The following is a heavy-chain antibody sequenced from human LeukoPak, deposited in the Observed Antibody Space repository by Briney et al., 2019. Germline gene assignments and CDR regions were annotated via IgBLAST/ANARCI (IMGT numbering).Heavy chain of an antibody. Sequence: PSETLSLTCTVSGGSISSSSYYWGWIRQPPGKGLEWIGSIYYSGSTYYNPSLKSRVTISVDTSKNQFSLKLSSVTAADTAVYYCARGVAAAGTDLTEPGGWFDPWGQGTLVTVSS. CDR1: GGSISSSSYY. CDR3: ARGVAAAGTDLTEPGGWFDP. CDR2: IYYSGST. J-gene: IGHJ5*02. D-gene: IGHD6-13*01. V-gene: IGHV4-39*01.